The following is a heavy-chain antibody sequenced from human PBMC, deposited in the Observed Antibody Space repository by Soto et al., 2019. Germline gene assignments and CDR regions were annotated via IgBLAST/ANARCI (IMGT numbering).Heavy chain of an antibody. CDR3: VRHKYHSRGPPAY. V-gene: IGHV4-39*01. Sequence: PSETLSLTCTVSGGSSSSSSYYWGWIRQPPGKGLEWIGSIYYSGSTYYNPSLKSRVTISVDTSKNQFSLKLSSVTAADTAVYYCVRHKYHSRGPPAYCSQGTLVTVSS. J-gene: IGHJ4*02. CDR2: IYYSGST. CDR1: GGSSSSSSYY. D-gene: IGHD3-22*01.